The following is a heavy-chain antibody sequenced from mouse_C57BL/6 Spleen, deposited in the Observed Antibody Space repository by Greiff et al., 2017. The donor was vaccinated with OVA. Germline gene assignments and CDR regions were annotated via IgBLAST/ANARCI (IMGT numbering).Heavy chain of an antibody. V-gene: IGHV1-26*01. CDR1: GYTFTDYY. J-gene: IGHJ4*01. Sequence: EVQLQQSGPELVKPGASVKISCKASGYTFTDYYMNWVKQSHGKSLEWIGDINPNNGGTSYNQKFKGKATLTVDKSSSTAYMELRSLTSEDSAVYYCARMKGAMDDWGQGTSVTVSS. CDR3: ARMKGAMDD. CDR2: INPNNGGT.